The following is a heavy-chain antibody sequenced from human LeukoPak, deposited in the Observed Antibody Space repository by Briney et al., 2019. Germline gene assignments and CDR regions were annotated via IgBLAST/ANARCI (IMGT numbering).Heavy chain of an antibody. Sequence: SETLSLTCTVSGGSISSSSYYWGWTRKPPGKGLVWIGCIYYSGSTYNNPSLKSRVTISVDTSKIQFSLKLSSVTAADTAVYYCARLDDELRYFDWPKGYFDYWGQGTLVTVSS. CDR1: GGSISSSSYY. CDR3: ARLDDELRYFDWPKGYFDY. CDR2: IYYSGST. J-gene: IGHJ4*02. V-gene: IGHV4-39*01. D-gene: IGHD3-9*01.